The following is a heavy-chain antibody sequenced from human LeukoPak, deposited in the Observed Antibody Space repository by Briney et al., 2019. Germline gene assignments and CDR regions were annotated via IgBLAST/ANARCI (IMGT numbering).Heavy chain of an antibody. V-gene: IGHV1-18*01. CDR2: ISAYNGNT. J-gene: IGHJ6*02. CDR1: GYTFTSYG. D-gene: IGHD5-18*01. Sequence: GASVKVSCKASGYTFTSYGISWVRQAPGQGLEWMGWISAYNGNTNYAQKLQGRVTMTTDTSTSTAYMELRSLRSDDTAVYYCARSRNYVDTAMEDYYYYGMDVWGQGTTVTVSS. CDR3: ARSRNYVDTAMEDYYYYGMDV.